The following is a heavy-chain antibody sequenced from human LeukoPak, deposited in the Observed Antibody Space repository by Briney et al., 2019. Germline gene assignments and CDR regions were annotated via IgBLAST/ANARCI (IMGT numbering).Heavy chain of an antibody. J-gene: IGHJ4*02. CDR2: INHSGST. D-gene: IGHD2-2*01. CDR3: ARLRGAAGYCSSTSCYAYDY. Sequence: SETLSLTCTVSGDSISSYYWSWIRQPPGKGLEWIGEINHSGSTNYNPSLKSRVTISVDTSKNQFSLKLSSVTAADTAVYYCARLRGAAGYCSSTSCYAYDYWGQGTLVTVSS. CDR1: GDSISSYY. V-gene: IGHV4-34*01.